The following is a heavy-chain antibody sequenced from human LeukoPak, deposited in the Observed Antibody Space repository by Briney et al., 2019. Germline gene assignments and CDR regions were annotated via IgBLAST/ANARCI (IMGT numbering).Heavy chain of an antibody. J-gene: IGHJ4*02. Sequence: SETLSLTCTVSGGSISSGGYYWSWIRQHPGKGLEWIGYIYYSGSTYYNPSLKSRVTISVDTSKNQFSLKLSSVTAADTAVYYCARGSGERVDFWSGYPFHYFDYWGQGTLVTVSS. CDR3: ARGSGERVDFWSGYPFHYFDY. CDR1: GGSISSGGYY. D-gene: IGHD3-3*01. V-gene: IGHV4-31*03. CDR2: IYYSGST.